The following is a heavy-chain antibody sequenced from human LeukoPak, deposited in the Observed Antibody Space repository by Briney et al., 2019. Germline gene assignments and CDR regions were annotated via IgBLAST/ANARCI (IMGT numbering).Heavy chain of an antibody. Sequence: PSETLSLTCTVPGGSISSYYWSWIRQPAGKGLEWIGRIYTSGSTNYNPSLKSRVTMSVDTSKNQFSLKLSSVTAADTAVYYCARDLSRGGVYYYYMDVWGKGTTVTVSS. D-gene: IGHD2-8*02. V-gene: IGHV4-4*07. CDR2: IYTSGST. J-gene: IGHJ6*03. CDR1: GGSISSYY. CDR3: ARDLSRGGVYYYYMDV.